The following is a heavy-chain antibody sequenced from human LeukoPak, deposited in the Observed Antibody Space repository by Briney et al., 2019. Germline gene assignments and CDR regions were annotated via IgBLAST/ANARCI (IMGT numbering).Heavy chain of an antibody. Sequence: SETLSLTCTVSDDSINRHHWNWLRQSPGKGLEWIGYIYKSGFTNYNHSLKNRVTMSLDTSKNRVSLKLTSVTAADTAVYYCARSGATSGWFYFFDIWGQGTLVTVSS. CDR1: DDSINRHH. D-gene: IGHD6-19*01. V-gene: IGHV4-59*11. J-gene: IGHJ4*02. CDR2: IYKSGFT. CDR3: ARSGATSGWFYFFDI.